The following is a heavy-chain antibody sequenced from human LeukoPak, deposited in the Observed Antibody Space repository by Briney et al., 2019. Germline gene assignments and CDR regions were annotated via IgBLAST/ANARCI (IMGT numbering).Heavy chain of an antibody. CDR1: GFTVSSNY. J-gene: IGHJ4*01. CDR3: AIYFYDSSGYPYYFDC. Sequence: QPGGSLRLSCVASGFTVSSNYMSWVRQAPGKGLEWVSVIYSGGSTYYADSVKGRFTISKDNSKNTLYLQMNSLRAEDTAVYYCAIYFYDSSGYPYYFDCGGQGTLVTVSS. D-gene: IGHD3-22*01. V-gene: IGHV3-53*01. CDR2: IYSGGST.